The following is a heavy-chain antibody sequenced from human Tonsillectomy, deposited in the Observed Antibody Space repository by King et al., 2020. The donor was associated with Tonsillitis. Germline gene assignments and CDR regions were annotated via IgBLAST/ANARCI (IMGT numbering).Heavy chain of an antibody. V-gene: IGHV3-30*03. Sequence: QLVQSGGGVVQPGRSLRLSCAASGFTFSTYVIHWVRQAPGKGLEWVAVISYDGSNKYYADSVKGRFTISRDNSKNALYLQMNSLRAEDTAMYYCAIQHYDILTGYSSGYYYYGMDV. CDR3: AIQHYDILTGYSSGYYYYGMDV. CDR2: ISYDGSNK. J-gene: IGHJ6*01. CDR1: GFTFSTYV. D-gene: IGHD3-9*01.